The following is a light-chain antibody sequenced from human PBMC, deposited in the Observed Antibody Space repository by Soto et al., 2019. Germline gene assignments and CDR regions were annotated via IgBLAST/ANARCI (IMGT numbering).Light chain of an antibody. CDR1: QSGSSS. CDR2: GVS. J-gene: IGKJ4*01. V-gene: IGKV3-11*01. CDR3: QQRSNWPPLT. Sequence: EIMMSQYLATLSVSTGDRATSYCRASQSGSSSLAWYQHKPGQAPRLLIYGVSSRATGIPARFSGSGSGTDFTLTISSLEPEDFAVYCCQQRSNWPPLTSGGGAEV.